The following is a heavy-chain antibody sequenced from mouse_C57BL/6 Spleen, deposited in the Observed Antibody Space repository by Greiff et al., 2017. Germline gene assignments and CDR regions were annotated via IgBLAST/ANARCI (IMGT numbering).Heavy chain of an antibody. J-gene: IGHJ2*01. CDR2: IDPETGGT. CDR3: TSSYYSKNY. V-gene: IGHV1-15*01. CDR1: GYTFTDYE. Sequence: VQLQQSGAELVRPGASVTLSCKASGYTFTDYEMHWVKQTPVHGLEWIGAIDPETGGTAYNQKFKGKAILTADKSSSTSYMELRILTSEDSAVYYCTSSYYSKNYWGQGTTLTVSS. D-gene: IGHD2-5*01.